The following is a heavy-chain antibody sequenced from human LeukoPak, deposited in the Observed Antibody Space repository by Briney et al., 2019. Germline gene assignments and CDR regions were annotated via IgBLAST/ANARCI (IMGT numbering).Heavy chain of an antibody. D-gene: IGHD3-9*01. Sequence: ASVKVSCKASGYTFTGYYMHWVRQAPGQGLEWMGWINPNSGGTNYAQKFQGRVTMTRDTSISTAYMELSSLGSEDTAVYYCAREHDTLTGFSFDYWGQGTLVTVSS. J-gene: IGHJ4*02. CDR3: AREHDTLTGFSFDY. V-gene: IGHV1-2*02. CDR2: INPNSGGT. CDR1: GYTFTGYY.